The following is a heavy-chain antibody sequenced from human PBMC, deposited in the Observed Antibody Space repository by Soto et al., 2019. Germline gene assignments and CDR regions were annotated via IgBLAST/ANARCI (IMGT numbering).Heavy chain of an antibody. D-gene: IGHD6-6*01. CDR3: AKHKYSSSPGPFDY. CDR1: GFTFSSYG. V-gene: IGHV3-30*18. J-gene: IGHJ4*02. Sequence: GGSLRLSCAASGFTFSSYGMHWVRQAPGKGLEWVAVISYDGSNKYYADSVKGRFTISRDNSKNTLYLQMNSLRAEDTAVYYCAKHKYSSSPGPFDYWGQGTLVTVSS. CDR2: ISYDGSNK.